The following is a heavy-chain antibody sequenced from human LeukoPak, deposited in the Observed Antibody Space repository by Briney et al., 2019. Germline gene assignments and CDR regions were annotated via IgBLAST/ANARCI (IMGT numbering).Heavy chain of an antibody. D-gene: IGHD3-9*01. CDR1: GFTFSSYA. Sequence: GGSLRPSCAASGFTFSSYAMSWVRQSPGKVLEWVSAISGGGGSTYYAYYTDSVKGRFTISRDNSKNTLYLQMNSLRAEDTAVYFCAKFNDILTGYFDYWGQGTLVTVSS. V-gene: IGHV3-23*01. J-gene: IGHJ4*02. CDR3: AKFNDILTGYFDY. CDR2: ISGGGGST.